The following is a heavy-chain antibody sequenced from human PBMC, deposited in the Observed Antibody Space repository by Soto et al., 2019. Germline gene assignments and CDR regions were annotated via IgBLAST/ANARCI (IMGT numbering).Heavy chain of an antibody. D-gene: IGHD6-19*01. CDR3: ARGNVSSGWYAFDI. CDR1: GFTFSSYG. Sequence: PGGSLRLSCAASGFTFSSYGMHWVRQAPGKGLEWVSSISSSSYIYYADSVKGRFTISRDNAKNSLYLQMNSLRAEDTAVYYCARGNVSSGWYAFDIWGQGTMVTVSS. V-gene: IGHV3-21*01. CDR2: ISSSSYI. J-gene: IGHJ3*02.